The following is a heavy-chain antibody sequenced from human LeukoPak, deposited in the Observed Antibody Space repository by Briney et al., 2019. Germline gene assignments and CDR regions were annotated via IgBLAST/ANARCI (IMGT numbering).Heavy chain of an antibody. V-gene: IGHV4-34*01. J-gene: IGHJ4*02. CDR3: ARGYIIPAGPLRY. D-gene: IGHD2-2*01. Sequence: SETLSLTCAVYGGSFSGYYWSWIRQPPGKGLEWIGEINHSGSTNYNPSLESRVTISVDTSKNQFSLKLSSVTAADTAVYYCARGYIIPAGPLRYWGQGTLVTVSS. CDR1: GGSFSGYY. CDR2: INHSGST.